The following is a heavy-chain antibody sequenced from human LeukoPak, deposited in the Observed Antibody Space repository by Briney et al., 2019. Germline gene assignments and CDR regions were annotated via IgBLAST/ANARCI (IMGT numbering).Heavy chain of an antibody. CDR3: ARNRAGYDSSGYYLKSPFDY. CDR1: GYTFTGYY. J-gene: IGHJ4*02. V-gene: IGHV1-2*02. D-gene: IGHD3-22*01. Sequence: ASVKVSCKASGYTFTGYYMHWVRQAPGQGLEWMGWINPNSGGTNYAQKFQGRVTMTRDTSISTAYMELSRLRSDDTAVYYCARNRAGYDSSGYYLKSPFDYWGQGTLVTVSS. CDR2: INPNSGGT.